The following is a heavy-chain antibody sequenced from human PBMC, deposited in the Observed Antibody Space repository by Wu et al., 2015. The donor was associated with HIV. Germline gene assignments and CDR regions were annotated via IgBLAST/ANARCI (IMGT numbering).Heavy chain of an antibody. CDR3: ERDYYDSRGSVVREDL. D-gene: IGHD3-22*01. J-gene: IGHJ4*02. CDR2: INPNSSDT. Sequence: QVQLLLVWGVRWKRAWGLSEGLLVRPLDSFQGLLYSLDCDRPPGQGLEWLGWINPNSSDTDYAQKFQGRVTLTRDTAINTAYMELNSLTSDDTAMYYCERDYYDSRGSVVREDLWGQGTLIIVSS. V-gene: IGHV1-2*02. CDR1: DSFQGLL.